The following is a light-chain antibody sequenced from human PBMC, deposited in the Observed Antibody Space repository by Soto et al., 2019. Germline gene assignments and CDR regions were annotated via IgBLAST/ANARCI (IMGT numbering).Light chain of an antibody. CDR3: QGRSNWSVT. CDR1: QSVSSY. CDR2: DAS. J-gene: IGKJ3*01. Sequence: EIVLTQSPATLSLSPGERATLSCRASQSVSSYLAWYQQKPGQAPRLLIYDASNRATGIPARFSGSGSGADVALTSGSREPGYFAVYHCQGRSNWSVTIGPGNKVDIK. V-gene: IGKV3-11*01.